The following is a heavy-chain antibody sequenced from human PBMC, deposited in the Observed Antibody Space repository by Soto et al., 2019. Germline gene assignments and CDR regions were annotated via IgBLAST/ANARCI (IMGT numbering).Heavy chain of an antibody. V-gene: IGHV4-30-4*01. D-gene: IGHD2-15*01. Sequence: PALTCTVSGGCISSSDFYWRLIRKHPGKGLEWIGYIYYSGSTYYNPSLKSRVTISVDTSKNQFSLKLSSVTAADTAVYYCARGRGYCSGGSCYDFWGQGTLVTVSS. CDR2: IYYSGST. CDR3: ARGRGYCSGGSCYDF. J-gene: IGHJ4*02. CDR1: GGCISSSDFY.